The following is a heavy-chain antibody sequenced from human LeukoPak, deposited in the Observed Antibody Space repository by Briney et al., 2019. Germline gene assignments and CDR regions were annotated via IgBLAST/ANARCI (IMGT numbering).Heavy chain of an antibody. CDR2: IWFDGSNK. Sequence: GGSLRLSCAASGFTFSNYGMHWVRHTPGKALEWVAVIWFDGSNKYYADSAKGRFTISSDNSKNTLYLQMDSLRDDDTAVYYCARSQGRFFGAGSYKGFESWGQGTLVTVSS. CDR3: ARSQGRFFGAGSYKGFES. CDR1: GFTFSNYG. J-gene: IGHJ4*02. V-gene: IGHV3-33*01. D-gene: IGHD3-10*01.